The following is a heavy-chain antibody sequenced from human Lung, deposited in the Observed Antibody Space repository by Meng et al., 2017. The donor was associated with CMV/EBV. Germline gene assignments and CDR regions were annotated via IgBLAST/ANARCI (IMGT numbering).Heavy chain of an antibody. V-gene: IGHV4-30-4*01. CDR3: ARDRTTGRYFDY. CDR2: IYYSGST. J-gene: IGHJ4*02. D-gene: IGHD4-11*01. CDR1: GGSISSGDYY. Sequence: GRLKESGPGLVKPSQTLSPACTVSGGSISSGDYYWSWIRQPPGKGLEWIGYIYYSGSTYYNPSLKSRVTISVDTSKNQFSLKLSSVTAADTAVYYCARDRTTGRYFDYWGQGTLVTVSS.